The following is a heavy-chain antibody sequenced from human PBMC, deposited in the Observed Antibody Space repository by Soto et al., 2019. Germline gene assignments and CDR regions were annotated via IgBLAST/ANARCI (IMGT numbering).Heavy chain of an antibody. V-gene: IGHV3-11*01. CDR3: ARHRYYEGSVPGYGMDV. CDR2: ISSGGSFI. D-gene: IGHD3-16*01. J-gene: IGHJ6*02. CDR1: GFTFSDYY. Sequence: GGSLRLSCAASGFTFSDYYMSWIRQAPGKGLEYISYISSGGSFIYYADSVKGRFTISRDTAKTSLYLQMNSLRAEDTALYYCARHRYYEGSVPGYGMDVWGQGTTVT.